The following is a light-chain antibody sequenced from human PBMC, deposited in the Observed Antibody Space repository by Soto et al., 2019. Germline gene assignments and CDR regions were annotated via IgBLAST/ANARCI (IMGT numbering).Light chain of an antibody. CDR2: GVT. J-gene: IGLJ1*01. V-gene: IGLV2-14*01. Sequence: QSALTQPASVSGSPGQSITISCTGTSSDVGGYNYVSWYQQHPGIAPKLLIYGVTNRPSGVSPRFSGSKSGNTASPTISGMQAEDEADYHCSSSTSASTLLYLFGTGTKLTVL. CDR1: SSDVGGYNY. CDR3: SSSTSASTLLYL.